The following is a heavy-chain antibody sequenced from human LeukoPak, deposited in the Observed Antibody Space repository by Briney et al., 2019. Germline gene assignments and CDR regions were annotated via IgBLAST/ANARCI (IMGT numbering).Heavy chain of an antibody. D-gene: IGHD6-19*01. CDR3: VRGDDSSGWYGVDY. CDR1: GGSVSSGSYY. V-gene: IGHV4-61*01. CDR2: IYYSGST. Sequence: SETLSLTCTVSGGSVSSGSYYWSWIRQPPGKGLEWIGCIYYSGSTNYNPSLKSRVTISVDTSKNQFSLKLSSVTAADTAVYYCVRGDDSSGWYGVDYWGQGTLVTVSS. J-gene: IGHJ4*02.